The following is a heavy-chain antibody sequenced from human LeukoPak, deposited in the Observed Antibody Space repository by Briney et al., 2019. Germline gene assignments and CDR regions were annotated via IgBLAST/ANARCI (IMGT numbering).Heavy chain of an antibody. V-gene: IGHV3-15*01. Sequence: GGSLRLSCTASGFTFKNAWMTWVRQAPGRGLEWVGRIKSKVDGGTPDYAAPVKGRFTISRDDSKNTVYLQMNSLRVEDTAVYYCGIDLIGTAASWDSWGQGTLVTVSS. CDR1: GFTFKNAW. CDR2: IKSKVDGGTP. D-gene: IGHD6-25*01. J-gene: IGHJ4*02. CDR3: GIDLIGTAASWDS.